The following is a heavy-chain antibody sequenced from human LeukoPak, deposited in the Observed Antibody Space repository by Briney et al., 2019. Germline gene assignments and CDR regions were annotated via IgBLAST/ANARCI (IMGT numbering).Heavy chain of an antibody. V-gene: IGHV4-59*01. Sequence: SETLSLTCTVSGGSISSYYWSWIRQPPGKGLEWIGYIYYSGSTNCNPSLKSRVTISVDTSKNQFSLKLSSVTAADTAVYYCARAVGEYDSSGYYYVAFDIWGQGTMVTVSS. J-gene: IGHJ3*02. CDR1: GGSISSYY. D-gene: IGHD3-22*01. CDR2: IYYSGST. CDR3: ARAVGEYDSSGYYYVAFDI.